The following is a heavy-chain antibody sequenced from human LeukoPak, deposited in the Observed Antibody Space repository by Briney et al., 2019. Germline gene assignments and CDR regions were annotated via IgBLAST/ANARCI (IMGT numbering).Heavy chain of an antibody. CDR3: GRDQASGLPLGLIDY. V-gene: IGHV3-7*01. J-gene: IGHJ4*02. D-gene: IGHD1-26*01. Sequence: PGGSLRLSCAASGFIFSRYWMSWVRQAPGKGPEWVANIKQDGGEKYYVESVKGRFTISRDNAKNSLYLQVNNLRAEDTAVYYCGRDQASGLPLGLIDYWGLGTLVTVSS. CDR1: GFIFSRYW. CDR2: IKQDGGEK.